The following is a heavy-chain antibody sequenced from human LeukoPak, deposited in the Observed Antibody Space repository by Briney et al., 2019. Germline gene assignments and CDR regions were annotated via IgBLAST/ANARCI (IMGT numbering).Heavy chain of an antibody. Sequence: GGSLRLSCAACGFTFSTYAMSWVRQTPEKGLQWVSTVSGNGGVTYHADSVKGRFTITRDNAKNTLYLQMNSLRAEDTAVYYCAKGQGVYSSSWPNFDYWGQGTLVAVSS. CDR2: VSGNGGVT. CDR3: AKGQGVYSSSWPNFDY. J-gene: IGHJ4*02. V-gene: IGHV3-23*01. D-gene: IGHD6-13*01. CDR1: GFTFSTYA.